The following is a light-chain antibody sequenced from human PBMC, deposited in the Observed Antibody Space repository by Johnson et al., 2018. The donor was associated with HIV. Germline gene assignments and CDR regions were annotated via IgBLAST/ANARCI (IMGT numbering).Light chain of an antibody. Sequence: QSVLTQPPSVSAAPGQRVTISCSGNTPNIGNNYLSWYQQLPETPPNLLIYANLNQPPEIPDRFSGSKSATSPTLGIPDLQTGDEADYYCGTWATSLSAHYVFGSGTKVIVL. V-gene: IGLV1-51*01. CDR2: ANL. J-gene: IGLJ1*01. CDR1: TPNIGNNY. CDR3: GTWATSLSAHYV.